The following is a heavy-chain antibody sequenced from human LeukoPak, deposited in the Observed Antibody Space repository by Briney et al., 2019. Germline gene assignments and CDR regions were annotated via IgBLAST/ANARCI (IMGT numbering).Heavy chain of an antibody. CDR1: GITFSRSA. CDR3: TRGTVPGLATTYGTYFDS. V-gene: IGHV3-30*04. D-gene: IGHD5-12*01. J-gene: IGHJ4*02. Sequence: GGSLGLSCAASGITFSRSAMHWVRQAPGQGLEWVAIISYDGTNKYYLDSVKGRFTISRDNSKNTLYLQMDSLRAEDTAVYYCTRGTVPGLATTYGTYFDSWGQGTLVTVSS. CDR2: ISYDGTNK.